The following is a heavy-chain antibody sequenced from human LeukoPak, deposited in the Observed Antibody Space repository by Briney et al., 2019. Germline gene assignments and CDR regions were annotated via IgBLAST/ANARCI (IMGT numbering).Heavy chain of an antibody. CDR2: ISGSGGST. V-gene: IGHV3-23*01. Sequence: GVSLRLSCAASGFTFSSYAMSWVRQAPGKGLEWVSAISGSGGSTYYADSVKGRFTISRDNSKNTLYLQMNSLRAEDTAVYYCAKDQGSGSVFDYWGQGTLVTVSS. CDR1: GFTFSSYA. CDR3: AKDQGSGSVFDY. D-gene: IGHD1-26*01. J-gene: IGHJ4*02.